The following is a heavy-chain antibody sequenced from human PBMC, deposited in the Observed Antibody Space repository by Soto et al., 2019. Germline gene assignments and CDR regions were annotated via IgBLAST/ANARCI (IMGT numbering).Heavy chain of an antibody. CDR1: AETFSSYA. CDR2: IIPLVGTT. Sequence: QVQLVQSRPEVKKSGSSVKVSCRASAETFSSYAINWVRQAPGQGFEWLGGIIPLVGTTNYAQKFQGRVTITADRARDTAFLDLSTLRSADTAVYFCASRIAVSADDAFDHWGQGTMVTVTP. CDR3: ASRIAVSADDAFDH. V-gene: IGHV1-69*06. D-gene: IGHD6-13*01. J-gene: IGHJ3*01.